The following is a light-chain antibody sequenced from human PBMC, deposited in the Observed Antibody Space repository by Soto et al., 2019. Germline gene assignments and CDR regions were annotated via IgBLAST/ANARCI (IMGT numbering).Light chain of an antibody. CDR1: QSVSSY. Sequence: EIMMTQSPATLSLSPGERATLSCRASQSVSSYLAWYQQKPGQAPRLLIYDASTRATGIPARFSCSGSGTDFTLTITSLEPEDFAGYYCQQRSNWPPTFGQGTKV. V-gene: IGKV3-11*01. CDR2: DAS. J-gene: IGKJ1*01. CDR3: QQRSNWPPT.